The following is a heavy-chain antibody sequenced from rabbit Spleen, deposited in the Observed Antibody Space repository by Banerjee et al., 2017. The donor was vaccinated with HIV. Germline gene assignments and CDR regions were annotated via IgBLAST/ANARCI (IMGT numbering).Heavy chain of an antibody. D-gene: IGHD4-2*01. V-gene: IGHV1S40*01. CDR2: INAVTGKA. CDR1: GFSFSNKAV. Sequence: QSLEESGGGLVKPGASLTLTCTASGFSFSNKAVMCWVRQAPGKGLQWIACINAVTGKAVYATWAKGRFSISSHTAQNTLYLQLISLTAAATATYFCAGELVPGFNLWGQGTLVTVS. CDR3: AGELVPGFNL. J-gene: IGHJ4*01.